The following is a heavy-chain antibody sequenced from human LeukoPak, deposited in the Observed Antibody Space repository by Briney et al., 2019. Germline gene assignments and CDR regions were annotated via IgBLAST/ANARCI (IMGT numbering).Heavy chain of an antibody. CDR1: GFTFSGFA. D-gene: IGHD2-2*01. CDR2: ISGSGGST. CDR3: ARLVVVPAATGSELDY. Sequence: PGGSLRLSCAASGFTFSGFAMTWVRQAPGKGLEWVSTISGSGGSTYADSVKGRFIISRDNSKNTLYLQMNSLRAEDTAVYYCARLVVVPAATGSELDYWGQGTLVTVSS. J-gene: IGHJ4*02. V-gene: IGHV3-23*01.